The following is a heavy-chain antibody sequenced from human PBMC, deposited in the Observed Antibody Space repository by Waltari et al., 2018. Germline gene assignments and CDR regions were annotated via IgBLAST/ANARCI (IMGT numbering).Heavy chain of an antibody. CDR1: GFTFSNAW. V-gene: IGHV3-15*01. Sequence: EVQLVESGGGLVKPGGSLRLSCAASGFTFSNAWMSWVRQAPGKGLEWVVRIKSKTDGGTTDYAAPVKGRFTISRDDSKNTLYLQMNSLKTEDTAVYYCTTEQNGGSFDYWGQGTLVTVSS. J-gene: IGHJ4*02. CDR2: IKSKTDGGTT. D-gene: IGHD1-26*01. CDR3: TTEQNGGSFDY.